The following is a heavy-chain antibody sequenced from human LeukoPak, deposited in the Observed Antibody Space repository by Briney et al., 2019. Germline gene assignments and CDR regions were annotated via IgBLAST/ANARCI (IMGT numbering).Heavy chain of an antibody. D-gene: IGHD2-2*03. Sequence: PGGSLRLSCAASGFTFSSYWMHWVRQAPGKGLVWVSRIDIDGSNTAYADSVKGRFTISRDNAKNTLYLQMNSLRAEDTAVYYCATGLDIVVVPAAPGVMDVWGKGTTVTVSS. J-gene: IGHJ6*04. CDR1: GFTFSSYW. CDR2: IDIDGSNT. V-gene: IGHV3-74*01. CDR3: ATGLDIVVVPAAPGVMDV.